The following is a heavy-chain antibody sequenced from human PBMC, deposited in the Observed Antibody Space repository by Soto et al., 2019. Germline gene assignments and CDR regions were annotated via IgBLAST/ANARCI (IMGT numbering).Heavy chain of an antibody. Sequence: QAGGSLRLSCAASAISFNTYGVTWVRQAPGKGLEWVSTVTVTGGSTYYADSVKGRFTISRDRSNYTVSLLLSSLRVEDTAIYYCAGQRSPEGWFDPWGQGTLVTVSS. CDR3: AGQRSPEGWFDP. J-gene: IGHJ5*02. D-gene: IGHD1-26*01. CDR1: AISFNTYG. CDR2: VTVTGGST. V-gene: IGHV3-23*01.